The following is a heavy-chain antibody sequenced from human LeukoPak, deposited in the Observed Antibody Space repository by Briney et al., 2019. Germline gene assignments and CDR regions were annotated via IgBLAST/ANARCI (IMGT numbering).Heavy chain of an antibody. V-gene: IGHV4-4*07. CDR2: IYTSGST. D-gene: IGHD3-10*01. Sequence: SETLSLTCTVSGGSISSYYWSWIRQPAGKGLEWIGRIYTSGSTNYNPSLKSRVTMSVDTSKNQFSLKLSSVTAADTAVYYCARDFEVGGLWFGELSNWFDPWGQGTLVTVSS. CDR3: ARDFEVGGLWFGELSNWFDP. J-gene: IGHJ5*02. CDR1: GGSISSYY.